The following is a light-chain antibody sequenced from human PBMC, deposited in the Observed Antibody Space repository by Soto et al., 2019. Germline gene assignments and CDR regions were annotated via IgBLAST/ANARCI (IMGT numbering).Light chain of an antibody. V-gene: IGLV1-44*01. CDR2: NDN. J-gene: IGLJ1*01. CDR3: AAWDETLIDV. CDR1: SSNIGSNT. Sequence: QSVLTQPPSASGTPGQTVTISCSGSSSNIGSNTVSWYQQLPGAAPTLLIYNDNERPSGVPDQFSGSKSGTSASLAISGLQSEDEADYYCAAWDETLIDVFGTGTKVTVL.